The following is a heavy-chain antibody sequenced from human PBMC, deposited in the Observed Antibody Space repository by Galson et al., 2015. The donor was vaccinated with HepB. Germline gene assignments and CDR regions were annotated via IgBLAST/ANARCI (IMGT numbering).Heavy chain of an antibody. CDR1: GFTFSSYS. Sequence: SLRLSCAASGFTFSSYSMNWVRQAPGKGLEWVSSISSSSSYIYYADSVKGRFTISRDNAKNSLYLQMNSLRAEDTAVYYCARDRSTSQSLYWYFDLWGRGTLVTVSS. CDR2: ISSSSSYI. V-gene: IGHV3-21*01. D-gene: IGHD2-2*01. J-gene: IGHJ2*01. CDR3: ARDRSTSQSLYWYFDL.